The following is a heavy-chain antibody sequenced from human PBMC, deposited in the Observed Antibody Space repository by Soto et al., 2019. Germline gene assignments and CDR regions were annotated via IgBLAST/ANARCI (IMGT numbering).Heavy chain of an antibody. Sequence: QVQLQESGPGLVKPSETLSLTCTVSGGSISSYYWSWIRQPPGKGLEWIGYIYYSGSTNYNPSLKSRVTISVDTSKNQFSLKLSSVTAADTAVYYCARAEKWLRFDYWGQGTLVTVSS. V-gene: IGHV4-59*01. CDR1: GGSISSYY. CDR2: IYYSGST. D-gene: IGHD5-12*01. CDR3: ARAEKWLRFDY. J-gene: IGHJ4*02.